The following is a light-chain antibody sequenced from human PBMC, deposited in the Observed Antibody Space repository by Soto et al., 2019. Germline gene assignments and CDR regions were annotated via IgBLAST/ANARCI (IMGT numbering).Light chain of an antibody. J-gene: IGKJ5*01. Sequence: EVVLTQSPATLSLSPGERATLSCRASQSVSSYLAWYQQKPGQAPRLLIYDAFNRATGIPARFSGSGSGTDFTLTISSLEPEDFAVSYCQQRSNWPVTFGQGTRLEIK. CDR1: QSVSSY. CDR3: QQRSNWPVT. CDR2: DAF. V-gene: IGKV3-11*01.